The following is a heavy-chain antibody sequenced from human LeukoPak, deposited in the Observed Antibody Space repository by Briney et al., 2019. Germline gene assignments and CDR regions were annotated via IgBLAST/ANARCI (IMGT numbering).Heavy chain of an antibody. CDR3: ARMYYYDSSGYQYYFDY. V-gene: IGHV4-4*07. D-gene: IGHD3-22*01. CDR2: IYTSGST. J-gene: IGHJ4*02. CDR1: GGSISSYY. Sequence: SETLSLTRTVSGGSISSYYWSWIRQPAGKGLEWIGRIYTSGSTNYNPSLKSRVTMSVDTSKNQISLKLSSVTAADTAVYYCARMYYYDSSGYQYYFDYWGQETLVTVSS.